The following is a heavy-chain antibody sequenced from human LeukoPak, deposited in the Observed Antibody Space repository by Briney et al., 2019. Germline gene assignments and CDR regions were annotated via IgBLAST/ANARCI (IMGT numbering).Heavy chain of an antibody. V-gene: IGHV1-2*02. CDR2: INPNSGGT. D-gene: IGHD5-24*01. CDR3: ARVSRDGYKIEGGFDY. CDR1: GYTFTGYY. J-gene: IGHJ4*02. Sequence: ASVKVSCKASGYTFTGYYMHWVRLAPGQGLEWMGWINPNSGGTNYAQKFQGRVTMTRDTSISTAYMELSRLRSDDTAVYYCARVSRDGYKIEGGFDYWGQGTLVTVSS.